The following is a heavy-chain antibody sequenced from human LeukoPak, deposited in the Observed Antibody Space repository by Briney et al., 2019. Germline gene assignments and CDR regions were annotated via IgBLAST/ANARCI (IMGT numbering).Heavy chain of an antibody. Sequence: PGESLKISCKGAGYTFARYWIAWVRQMPGKGLEWMGIIYPGDSDTRYSPSFQGQVTISADKSISTAYLQWSSLKASDTAMYYCTSVQAAAFINWFVPWGQGTLVTVSS. D-gene: IGHD6-13*01. CDR2: IYPGDSDT. CDR3: TSVQAAAFINWFVP. CDR1: GYTFARYW. V-gene: IGHV5-51*01. J-gene: IGHJ5*02.